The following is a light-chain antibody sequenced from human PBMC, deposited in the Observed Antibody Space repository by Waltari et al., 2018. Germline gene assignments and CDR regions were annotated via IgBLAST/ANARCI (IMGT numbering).Light chain of an antibody. CDR2: YVT. CDR3: SAYISRSISYVI. CDR1: SSDISDYNF. Sequence: QPALTQPASMSGSPGQSVTISCTGTSSDISDYNFVSWYQKHPGKGPKLIIYYVTNRASVVSNRFSGSKSGNRASLTISGLQAEDEADYYCSAYISRSISYVIFGGGTKLTVL. J-gene: IGLJ2*01. V-gene: IGLV2-14*03.